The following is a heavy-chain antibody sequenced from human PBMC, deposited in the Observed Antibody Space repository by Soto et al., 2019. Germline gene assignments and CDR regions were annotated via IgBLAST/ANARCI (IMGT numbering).Heavy chain of an antibody. Sequence: PSKTLSLTCTVSGGSISSGDYYWSWIRQPPGKGLEWIGYIYYSGSTYYNPSLKSRVTISVDKSKDQFSLKLSSVTAADTAVYYCARSYXVRGVANWFDPWGQGTLVTVS. D-gene: IGHD3-10*01. CDR3: ARSYXVRGVANWFDP. J-gene: IGHJ5*02. V-gene: IGHV4-30-4*01. CDR2: IYYSGST. CDR1: GGSISSGDYY.